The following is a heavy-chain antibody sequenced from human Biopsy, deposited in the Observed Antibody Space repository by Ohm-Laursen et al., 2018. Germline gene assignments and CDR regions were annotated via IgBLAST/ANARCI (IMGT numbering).Heavy chain of an antibody. CDR3: ARGGGYNWNNGWFDP. J-gene: IGHJ5*02. V-gene: IGHV1-69*01. Sequence: SSVKVSCKASGGTFSSSAITWVRQAPGQGLEGMGGIIGIFRTAHYAQKFQGRVTITADEFMSTAYMELSSLRSEDTAVYYCARGGGYNWNNGWFDPWGQGTLVTVSS. CDR1: GGTFSSSA. D-gene: IGHD1/OR15-1a*01. CDR2: IIGIFRTA.